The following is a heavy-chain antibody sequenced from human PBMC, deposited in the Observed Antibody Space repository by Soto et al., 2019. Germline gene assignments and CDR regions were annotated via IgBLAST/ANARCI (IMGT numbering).Heavy chain of an antibody. CDR1: GYTFTSYG. CDR2: ISAYNGNT. D-gene: IGHD3-16*02. V-gene: IGHV1-18*01. J-gene: IGHJ4*02. Sequence: VKVSCKASGYTFTSYGISWVRQAPGQGRERMGRISAYNGNTNYEQKIQSKVTMTRDTSISTAYMELSRLRSDDTAVFFFARDTPLGELSLSTLDYLGQGTLVTVSS. CDR3: ARDTPLGELSLSTLDY.